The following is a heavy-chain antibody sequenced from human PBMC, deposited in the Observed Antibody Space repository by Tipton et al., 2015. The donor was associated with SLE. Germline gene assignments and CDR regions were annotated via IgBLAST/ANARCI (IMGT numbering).Heavy chain of an antibody. J-gene: IGHJ4*02. V-gene: IGHV4-59*08. Sequence: TLSLTCTVSGGSISGYHWSWVRQPPGKGLEWIGYFSFSGLTNYNPSVRSRVSTSMDTSKNQFSLQMSSVTAADTALYYCARHKLGFSWSYFDPWGQGTLVTVSS. D-gene: IGHD3-3*01. CDR2: FSFSGLT. CDR3: ARHKLGFSWSYFDP. CDR1: GGSISGYH.